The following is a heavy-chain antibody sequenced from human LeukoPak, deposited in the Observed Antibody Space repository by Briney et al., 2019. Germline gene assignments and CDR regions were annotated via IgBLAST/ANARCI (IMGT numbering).Heavy chain of an antibody. D-gene: IGHD3-22*01. J-gene: IGHJ4*02. CDR3: ARIGYYDSSGYYRVFDY. CDR2: ISAFNGHT. Sequence: GASVKVSCQASGYTFNKYGVNWVRQAPGQSLEWMGWISAFNGHTNYAQKFQGRVTMTTDTSTSTAYMELRSLRSDDTAVYYCARIGYYDSSGYYRVFDYWGQGTLVTVSS. V-gene: IGHV1-18*01. CDR1: GYTFNKYG.